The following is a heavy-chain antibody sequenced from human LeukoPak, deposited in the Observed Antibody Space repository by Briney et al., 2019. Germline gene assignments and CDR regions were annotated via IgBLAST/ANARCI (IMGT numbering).Heavy chain of an antibody. J-gene: IGHJ4*02. V-gene: IGHV1-18*04. D-gene: IGHD2-15*01. CDR3: ARDCSGGSCHFDY. CDR2: ISGYNGNT. Sequence: ASVKVSCKTSGHTFTRYGISWVRQAPGQGLEWMGWISGYNGNTNYAQKFQGRVNMTTDTSTSTAYMELRSLRSDDTAVYYRARDCSGGSCHFDYWGQGTLVTVPS. CDR1: GHTFTRYG.